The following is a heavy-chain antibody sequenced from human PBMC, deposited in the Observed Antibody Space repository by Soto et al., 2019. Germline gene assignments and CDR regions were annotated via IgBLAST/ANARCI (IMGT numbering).Heavy chain of an antibody. D-gene: IGHD6-19*01. CDR1: GGSFSGYY. V-gene: IGHV4-34*01. J-gene: IGHJ4*02. CDR2: INHSGST. CDR3: ASLAVAAHDAVGY. Sequence: QVQLQQWGAGLLKPSETLSLTCAVYGGSFSGYYWSWIRQPPGKGLEWIGEINHSGSTNYNPSLMSRVTISVATSKNQFSLKLSSVTAADTAVYYCASLAVAAHDAVGYWGQGTLVTVSS.